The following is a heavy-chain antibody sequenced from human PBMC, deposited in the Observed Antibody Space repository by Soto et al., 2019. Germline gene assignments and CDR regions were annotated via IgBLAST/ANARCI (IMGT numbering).Heavy chain of an antibody. CDR2: ISPNTGGT. CDR1: GYAFTGFY. J-gene: IGHJ4*02. V-gene: IGHV1-2*02. D-gene: IGHD3-3*01. Sequence: GASVKVSCKTSGYAFTGFYIHWVRQAPGQGLEWMGWISPNTGGTSYAQKFQGRVTMTRDTSISTAYMELTRLRSDDKAVFYCARVRQPVLDYFDYWGQGTLVTVPS. CDR3: ARVRQPVLDYFDY.